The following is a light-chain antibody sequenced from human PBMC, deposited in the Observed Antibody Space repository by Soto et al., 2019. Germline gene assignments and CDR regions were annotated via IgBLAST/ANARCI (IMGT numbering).Light chain of an antibody. CDR1: RSDVGAYNY. CDR3: SSYTSSSTRV. V-gene: IGLV2-14*01. Sequence: QSVLTQPASVSGSPGQSIAISCTGTRSDVGAYNYVSWYQQHPGKAPKLMISEVTNRPSGVSDLFSGSKSGNTASLTISGLQAEDEADYYCSSYTSSSTRVFGTGTKATV. J-gene: IGLJ1*01. CDR2: EVT.